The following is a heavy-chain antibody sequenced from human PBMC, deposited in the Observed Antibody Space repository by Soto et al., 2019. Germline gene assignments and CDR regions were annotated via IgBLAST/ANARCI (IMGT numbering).Heavy chain of an antibody. D-gene: IGHD1-26*01. CDR1: EYSFTTYW. Sequence: GESLKISCKGSEYSFTTYWIGWVRQMPGKGLEWMGIIYPGDSDARYSPSFQGQVTISVDKSISTAYLQWSSLKASDTAMYYCARLGGGVGPTRPYHFGMDVWGQGTTVIASS. CDR2: IYPGDSDA. CDR3: ARLGGGVGPTRPYHFGMDV. V-gene: IGHV5-51*01. J-gene: IGHJ6*02.